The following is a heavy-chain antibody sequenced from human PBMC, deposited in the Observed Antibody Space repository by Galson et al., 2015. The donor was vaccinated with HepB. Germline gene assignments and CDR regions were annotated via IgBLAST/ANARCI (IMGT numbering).Heavy chain of an antibody. CDR3: AKEMAEVGKPFFGY. CDR2: VRDNGGT. J-gene: IGHJ4*02. V-gene: IGHV3-23*01. Sequence: SLRLSCAASGFKFSSFAMSWVRQAPGKGPEWVSGVRDNGGTFYADSVKGRFTVSRDNSKNTLYLQMNSLRAEDTAIYYCAKEMAEVGKPFFGYWGPGTQIIVSS. CDR1: GFKFSSFA. D-gene: IGHD5-24*01.